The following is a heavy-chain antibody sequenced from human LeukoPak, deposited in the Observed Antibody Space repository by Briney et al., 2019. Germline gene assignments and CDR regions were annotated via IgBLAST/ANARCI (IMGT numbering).Heavy chain of an antibody. CDR1: GFTFNNYW. D-gene: IGHD6-19*01. J-gene: IGHJ4*02. Sequence: PGGSLRLSCAASGFTFNNYWMTWVRQAPGKGLEWLANIKRDGTDKYYVGSVEGRFTISRDNAKNSLVLQMSSLRAEDTAIYYCTRALYNTGWYPDYFDSWGQGTLVTVSS. CDR3: TRALYNTGWYPDYFDS. CDR2: IKRDGTDK. V-gene: IGHV3-7*01.